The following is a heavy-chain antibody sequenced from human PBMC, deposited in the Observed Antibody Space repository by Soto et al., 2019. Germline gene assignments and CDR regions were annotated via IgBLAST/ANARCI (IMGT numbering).Heavy chain of an antibody. V-gene: IGHV3-7*05. CDR2: IKQDGSEK. CDR3: ARVSCSGGSCYPSTIDY. CDR1: GFTFSSYW. D-gene: IGHD2-15*01. J-gene: IGHJ4*02. Sequence: EVQLVESGGGLVQPGGSLRLSCAASGFTFSSYWMSWVRQAPGKGLEWVANIKQDGSEKYYVDSVKGRFTISRDNAQNSLYLQMNSLRAEDTAVYYCARVSCSGGSCYPSTIDYWGQGTLVTVSS.